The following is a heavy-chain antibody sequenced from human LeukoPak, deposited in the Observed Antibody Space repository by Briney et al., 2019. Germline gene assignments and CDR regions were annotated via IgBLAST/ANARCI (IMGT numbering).Heavy chain of an antibody. V-gene: IGHV3-7*01. CDR1: VFTPRRDL. D-gene: IGHD6-25*01. J-gene: IGHJ4*02. Sequence: VGSPRLSRAASVFTPRRDLMSWVREAPGKGRGCVANIKQDGSEKYYMDSVRGRFTLSRDNAKNSLYLQMNSLRVEDTAVYYCATSAARAIESWGQGTLVTVSS. CDR2: IKQDGSEK. CDR3: ATSAARAIES.